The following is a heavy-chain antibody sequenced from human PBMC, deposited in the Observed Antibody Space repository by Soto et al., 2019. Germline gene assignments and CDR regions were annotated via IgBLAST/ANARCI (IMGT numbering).Heavy chain of an antibody. D-gene: IGHD6-19*01. V-gene: IGHV3-30*18. CDR1: GFTFSKHG. J-gene: IGHJ5*02. CDR2: ISYDGSNQ. CDR3: AKAHGYSSGWRADP. Sequence: RLSCAASGFTFSKHGMHWVRKAPGKGLEWVAVISYDGSNQYYADSVKGRFTISRDNSKNTVYLQMTTLRREDAAVYYCAKAHGYSSGWRADPYRPGPRVTASS.